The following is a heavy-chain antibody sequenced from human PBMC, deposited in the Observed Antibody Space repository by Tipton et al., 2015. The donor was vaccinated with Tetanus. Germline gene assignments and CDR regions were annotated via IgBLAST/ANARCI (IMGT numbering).Heavy chain of an antibody. V-gene: IGHV4-39*01. D-gene: IGHD3-22*01. Sequence: TLSLTCTVSGVSIADNTNYWGWIRQSPGKGLEWIGSIYFSGDTYSNPSLKSRATISVDTSRNQFSLRLSSVTAADPAVYYCARHSSGYFTFFDYWGQGTLVTASS. CDR3: ARHSSGYFTFFDY. CDR2: IYFSGDT. CDR1: GVSIADNTNY. J-gene: IGHJ4*02.